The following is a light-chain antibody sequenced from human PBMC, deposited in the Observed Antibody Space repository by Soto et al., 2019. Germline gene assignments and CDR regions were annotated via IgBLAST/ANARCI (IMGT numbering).Light chain of an antibody. V-gene: IGKV1-5*01. J-gene: IGKJ1*01. CDR2: DAS. CDR3: QQYNSYWWT. Sequence: DIQMTQSPSTLSASVGDRVIITCRASQSISSWLAWYQQKPGKAPKLLIYDASSLESGVPSRFSGSGSGTEFTLTISSLQPDDFATYYCQQYNSYWWTFGQGTKVDIK. CDR1: QSISSW.